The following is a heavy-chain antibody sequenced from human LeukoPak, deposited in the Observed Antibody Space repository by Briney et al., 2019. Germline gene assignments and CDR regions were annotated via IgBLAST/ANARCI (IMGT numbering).Heavy chain of an antibody. CDR2: ISPDDSDT. CDR1: GDRSTSYW. V-gene: IGHV5-51*01. Sequence: GASLKTSTKTFGDRSTSYWIGWVRQIRGKRLEWMEIISPDDSDTRSSPSLQGQVTISADKSISTAYLQWSSLKASETAMCYCARTYCSGYYGAFDIMGEGTMVTVSS. D-gene: IGHD3-22*01. CDR3: ARTYCSGYYGAFDI. J-gene: IGHJ3*02.